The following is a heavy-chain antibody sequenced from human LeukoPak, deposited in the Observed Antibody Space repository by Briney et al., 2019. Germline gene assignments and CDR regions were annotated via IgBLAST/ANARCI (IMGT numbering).Heavy chain of an antibody. CDR2: IIPILGIA. Sequence: ASVKVSCKASGGTFSSYAISWVRQAPGQGLEWMGRIIPILGIANYAQKFQGRVTITADKSTSTAYMELSSLRSEDTAVYYCAREPQLVQTSLSDYYYYGTDVWGQGTTVTVSS. D-gene: IGHD6-13*01. CDR3: AREPQLVQTSLSDYYYYGTDV. V-gene: IGHV1-69*04. J-gene: IGHJ6*02. CDR1: GGTFSSYA.